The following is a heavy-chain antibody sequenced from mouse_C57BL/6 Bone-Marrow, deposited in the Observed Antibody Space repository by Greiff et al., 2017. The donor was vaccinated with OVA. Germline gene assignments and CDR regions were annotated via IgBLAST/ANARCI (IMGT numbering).Heavy chain of an antibody. J-gene: IGHJ2*01. Sequence: LVESGAELARPGASVKLSCKASGYTFTSYGISWVKQRTGQGLEWIGEIYPRSGNTYYNEKFKGKATLTADKSSSTAYMELRSLTSEDSAVYFCARRALSNYFDYWGQGTTLTVSS. V-gene: IGHV1-81*01. D-gene: IGHD3-1*01. CDR3: ARRALSNYFDY. CDR2: IYPRSGNT. CDR1: GYTFTSYG.